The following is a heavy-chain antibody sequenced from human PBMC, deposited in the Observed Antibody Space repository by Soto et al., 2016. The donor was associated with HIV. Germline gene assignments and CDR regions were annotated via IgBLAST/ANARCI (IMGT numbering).Heavy chain of an antibody. CDR3: ARRGNYGSGSLGD. CDR1: GGTFSSYA. J-gene: IGHJ4*02. V-gene: IGHV1-69*12. CDR2: IIPIFGTA. D-gene: IGHD3-10*01. Sequence: QVRLLQSGAEVKKPGSSVKVSCKASGGTFSSYAVSWVRQAPGQGLEWMGRIIPIFGTANYAQKFQDRVTISADESTGTAYMELRSLRYEDTAMYYCARRGNYGSGSLGDWGQGTLVTVSS.